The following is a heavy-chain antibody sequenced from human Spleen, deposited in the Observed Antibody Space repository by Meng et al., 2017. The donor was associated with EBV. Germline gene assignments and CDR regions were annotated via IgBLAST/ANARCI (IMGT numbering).Heavy chain of an antibody. CDR1: GYTFTNYG. J-gene: IGHJ4*02. V-gene: IGHV1-18*01. Sequence: HVHLVHSRAAGKKPGGSLKCSCQASGYTFTNYGISGVRQAPGQGFEWRGWSSAYSGNTYYAQKLQGRVTMTTDTSTSTAYMELRSLRSDDTAVYYCARDHDYGDYAPEYWGQGTLVTVSS. CDR3: ARDHDYGDYAPEY. CDR2: SSAYSGNT. D-gene: IGHD4-17*01.